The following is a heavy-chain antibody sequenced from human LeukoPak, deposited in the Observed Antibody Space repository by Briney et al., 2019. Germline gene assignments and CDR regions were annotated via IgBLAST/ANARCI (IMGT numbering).Heavy chain of an antibody. CDR3: ARDRAGDKASFDY. V-gene: IGHV3-7*01. J-gene: IGHJ4*02. D-gene: IGHD6-19*01. CDR1: GFTFSSFA. CDR2: IKEDGSEK. Sequence: GGSLRLSCAASGFTFSSFAMSWVRQAPGKGLEWVANIKEDGSEKYYVDSVKGRFTISRDNAKNSLYLQMNSLRGEDTAVYYCARDRAGDKASFDYWGQGTLVTVSS.